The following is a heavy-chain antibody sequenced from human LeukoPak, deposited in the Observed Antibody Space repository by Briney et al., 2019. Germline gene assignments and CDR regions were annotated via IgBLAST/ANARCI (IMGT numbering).Heavy chain of an antibody. J-gene: IGHJ4*02. V-gene: IGHV3-48*04. CDR2: ISSSSSTI. Sequence: GGSLGLSCAASGFTFSSYSMNWVPQAPGKGLEWVSYISSSSSTIYYADSVKGRFTISRDNAKNSLYLQMNSLRAEDTAVYYCARGGVFAYWGQGTLVTVSS. CDR1: GFTFSSYS. CDR3: ARGGVFAY.